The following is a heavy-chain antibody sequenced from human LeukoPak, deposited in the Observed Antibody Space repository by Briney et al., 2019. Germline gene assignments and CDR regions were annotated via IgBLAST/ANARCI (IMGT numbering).Heavy chain of an antibody. CDR1: GLTVSSY. D-gene: IGHD4-23*01. Sequence: GSLRPSCAASGLTVSSYMSWVRQAPGKGLEWVSVIYSGGSIYYADSVKGRFTISRDKSKNTLYLQMNSLRAEDTAVYYCARPPYGGVDYWGQGTLVTVSS. CDR3: ARPPYGGVDY. J-gene: IGHJ4*02. V-gene: IGHV3-66*04. CDR2: IYSGGSI.